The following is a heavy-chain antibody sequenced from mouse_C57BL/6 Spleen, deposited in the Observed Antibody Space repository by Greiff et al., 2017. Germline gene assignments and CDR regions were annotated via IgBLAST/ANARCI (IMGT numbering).Heavy chain of an antibody. V-gene: IGHV3-6*01. J-gene: IGHJ1*03. CDR3: ARHMTTVVATRYFDV. Sequence: VQLQESGPGLVKPSQSLSLTCSVTGYSITSGYYWNWIRQFPGNKLEWMGYISYDGSNNYNPSLKNRISITRDTSKNQFFLKLNSVTTEDTATYYCARHMTTVVATRYFDVWGTGTTVTVSS. CDR1: GYSITSGYY. D-gene: IGHD1-1*01. CDR2: ISYDGSN.